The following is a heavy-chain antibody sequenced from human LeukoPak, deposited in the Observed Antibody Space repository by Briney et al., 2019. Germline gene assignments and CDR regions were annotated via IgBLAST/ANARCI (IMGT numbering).Heavy chain of an antibody. Sequence: ASVKVSCKASGYTFTGYYMHWVRQAPGQGLEWMGRINPNSGGTNYAQKFQGRVTMTRDTSISTAYVELSRLRSDDTAVYYCARGLRYYDSSGYIDYWGQGTLVTVSS. V-gene: IGHV1-2*06. D-gene: IGHD3-22*01. CDR1: GYTFTGYY. CDR3: ARGLRYYDSSGYIDY. CDR2: INPNSGGT. J-gene: IGHJ4*02.